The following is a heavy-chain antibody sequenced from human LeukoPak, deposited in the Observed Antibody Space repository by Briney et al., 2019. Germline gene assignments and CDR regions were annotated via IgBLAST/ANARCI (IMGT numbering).Heavy chain of an antibody. Sequence: PGGSLRLSCAASGFTFSSYGMHWVRQAPGKGLEWVAVISYDGSNKYYADSVKGRFTISRDNSKNTLYLQMNSLRAEDTAVYYCAKSTAGIAAAGPTFDYWGQGTLVTVSS. V-gene: IGHV3-30*18. CDR3: AKSTAGIAAAGPTFDY. CDR2: ISYDGSNK. CDR1: GFTFSSYG. D-gene: IGHD6-13*01. J-gene: IGHJ4*02.